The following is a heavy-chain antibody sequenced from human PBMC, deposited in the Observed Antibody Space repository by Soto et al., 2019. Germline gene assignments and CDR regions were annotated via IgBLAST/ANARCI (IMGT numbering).Heavy chain of an antibody. CDR1: GFTFSNYW. Sequence: EVQLVESGGGLVQPGGSLRLSCAASGFTFSNYWMHWVRQAPGEGLVWVSRINTDGSSTSYADSVKGRFTISRDNAKNTLYLKLNSLRGEDTAVYYCVRVYYILTGSHYWFDPWGQGTLVTVSS. CDR2: INTDGSST. J-gene: IGHJ5*02. V-gene: IGHV3-74*01. CDR3: VRVYYILTGSHYWFDP. D-gene: IGHD3-9*01.